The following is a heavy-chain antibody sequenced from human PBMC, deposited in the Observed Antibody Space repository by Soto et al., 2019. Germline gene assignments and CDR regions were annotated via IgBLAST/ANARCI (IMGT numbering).Heavy chain of an antibody. Sequence: ASXXVSCQASGYTFXSYAMHSVGQAPGQRLEWMGWINAGYGNTKSSQKFQDRVTISRDTSASTAYMELTSLRSEDTAVYYCARDTGDGTFDFWGQGTLVTVSS. V-gene: IGHV1-3*01. D-gene: IGHD7-27*01. J-gene: IGHJ4*02. CDR3: ARDTGDGTFDF. CDR1: GYTFXSYA. CDR2: INAGYGNT.